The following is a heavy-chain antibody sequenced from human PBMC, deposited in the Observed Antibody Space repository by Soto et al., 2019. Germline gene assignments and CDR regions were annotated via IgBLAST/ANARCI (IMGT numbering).Heavy chain of an antibody. CDR1: GFTFTTYA. Sequence: EVQLLESGGGLVQPGGSLRLYCAASGFTFTTYAMSWVRQAPGKGLEWVSSITGSGGGTYYADSVKGRFTISRDNSKNTLYLQMNSLRAEDTALYYCAKGCLTVAGTSCSWGQGAQVTVSS. CDR3: AKGCLTVAGTSCS. V-gene: IGHV3-23*01. CDR2: ITGSGGGT. D-gene: IGHD6-19*01. J-gene: IGHJ4*02.